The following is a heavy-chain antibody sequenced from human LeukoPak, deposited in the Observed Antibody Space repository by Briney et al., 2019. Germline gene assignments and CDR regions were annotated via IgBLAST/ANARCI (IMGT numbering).Heavy chain of an antibody. CDR2: INPNSGGT. CDR1: GYTFTGYY. CDR3: ARSYKWNYVTFDY. D-gene: IGHD1-7*01. J-gene: IGHJ4*02. V-gene: IGHV1-2*02. Sequence: GASVKVSCKASGYTFTGYYMHWVRQAPGQGLEWMGWINPNSGGTNYAQKFQGRVTMTRDTSISTAYMELSRLRSDDTAVYYCARSYKWNYVTFDYWGQGTLVTVSS.